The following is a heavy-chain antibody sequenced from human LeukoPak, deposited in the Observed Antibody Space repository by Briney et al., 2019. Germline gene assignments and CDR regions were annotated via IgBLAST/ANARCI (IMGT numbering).Heavy chain of an antibody. CDR1: GGSISSYY. Sequence: SETLSLTCTVSGGSISSYYWSWIRQPPGKGLEWIGYIYYSGSTYYNPSLKSRVTISVDTSKNQFSLKLSSVTAADTAVYYCARGRRAGYYMDVWGKGTTVTISS. V-gene: IGHV4-59*12. J-gene: IGHJ6*03. CDR3: ARGRRAGYYMDV. CDR2: IYYSGST.